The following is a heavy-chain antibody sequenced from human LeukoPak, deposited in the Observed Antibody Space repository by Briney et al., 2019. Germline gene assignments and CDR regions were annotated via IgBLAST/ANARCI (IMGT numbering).Heavy chain of an antibody. J-gene: IGHJ4*02. CDR1: GGSISSGGYY. CDR3: VTSSSWSFDY. D-gene: IGHD6-13*01. Sequence: SETLSLTCTVSGGSISSGGYYWSWIRQHPGKGLEWIGYIYYSGSTYYNPSLKSRVTISVDTSKNQFSLKLSSVTAADTAVYYCVTSSSWSFDYWGQGTLVTVSS. CDR2: IYYSGST. V-gene: IGHV4-31*03.